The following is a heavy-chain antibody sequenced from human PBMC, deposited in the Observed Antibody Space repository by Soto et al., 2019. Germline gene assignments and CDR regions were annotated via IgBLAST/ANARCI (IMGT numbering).Heavy chain of an antibody. D-gene: IGHD6-19*01. CDR2: SIPIFGTA. J-gene: IGHJ4*01. CDR1: GGTFSSYA. V-gene: IGHV1-69*01. CDR3: ARELAVAGRGGCYYFDY. Sequence: QVQLVQSGAEVKKPGSSVKVSCKASGGTFSSYAISWVRQAPGQGLEWMGGSIPIFGTANYAQKFKGRVTFPAGESTSTAYMELSSLRSEDTAVYYGARELAVAGRGGCYYFDYWGHGTLVTVSS.